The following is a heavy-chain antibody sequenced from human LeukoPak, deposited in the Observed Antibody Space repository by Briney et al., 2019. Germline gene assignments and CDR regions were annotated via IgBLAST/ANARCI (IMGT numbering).Heavy chain of an antibody. Sequence: PGGSLRLSCAASGFTFSSYWMSWVRRSPGKGLEWVSATSSSDAGKYYADSVRGRFTISRDNSRNTVYLQMNSLRAEDAAIYYCAKAPVTSCRGAFCYPFDSWGQGTRVTVSS. V-gene: IGHV3-23*01. CDR1: GFTFSSYW. D-gene: IGHD2-15*01. J-gene: IGHJ4*02. CDR2: TSSSDAGK. CDR3: AKAPVTSCRGAFCYPFDS.